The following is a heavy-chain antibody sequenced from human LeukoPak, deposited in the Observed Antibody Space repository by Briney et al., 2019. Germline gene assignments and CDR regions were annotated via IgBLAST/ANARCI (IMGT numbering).Heavy chain of an antibody. CDR3: ARGGGGYSAYD. CDR1: GFSVSSNY. V-gene: IGHV3-66*01. Sequence: GGSLRLSCAASGFSVSSNYMTWVRQAPGKGLEWVSVTSTAGTTEYADSVKGRFTISRDSSRNTLYLQINSLRAEDTALYFWARGGGGYSAYDWGQGTLVTVSS. J-gene: IGHJ4*02. D-gene: IGHD5-12*01. CDR2: TSTAGTT.